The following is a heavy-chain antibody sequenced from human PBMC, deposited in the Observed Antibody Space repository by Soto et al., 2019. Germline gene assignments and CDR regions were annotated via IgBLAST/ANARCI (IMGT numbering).Heavy chain of an antibody. CDR2: ISWDDEK. CDR1: GFSLTTSGVG. Sequence: QITLKESGPTLVKPTPTLTLTCTFSGFSLTTSGVGVGWIRQPPGKALEWLALISWDDEKRYSPSLQSRLTSTKDTSKHQVDLTATNMNPAESVTYHGAHILYSSSGDAFDIWGQGTMVYVS. V-gene: IGHV2-5*02. J-gene: IGHJ3*02. D-gene: IGHD6-6*01. CDR3: AHILYSSSGDAFDI.